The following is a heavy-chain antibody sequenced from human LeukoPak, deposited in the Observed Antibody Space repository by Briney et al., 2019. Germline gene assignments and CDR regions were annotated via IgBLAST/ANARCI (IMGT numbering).Heavy chain of an antibody. V-gene: IGHV4-59*01. CDR2: IYYSGST. CDR1: GGSISSYY. CDR3: ARELGYCSGGSCYPSDNWFDP. J-gene: IGHJ5*02. Sequence: PSETLSLTCTVSGGSISSYYWSWIRQPPGKGLEWIGYIYYSGSTNYNPSLKSRVTISVDTSKNQFSLKLSSVTAADTAVYYCARELGYCSGGSCYPSDNWFDPWGQGTLVTVSS. D-gene: IGHD2-15*01.